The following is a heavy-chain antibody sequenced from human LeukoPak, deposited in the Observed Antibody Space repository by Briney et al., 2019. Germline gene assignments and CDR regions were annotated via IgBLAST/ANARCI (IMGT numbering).Heavy chain of an antibody. CDR3: ARVSSLWFGELSSFDH. Sequence: SETLSLTCTVSGGSISSGGYYWSWIRQHPGKGLEWIGYIYYSGSTYYNPSLKSRVTISVDTSKNQFSLKLSSVTAADTAVYYCARVSSLWFGELSSFDHWGQGTLVTVSS. D-gene: IGHD3-10*01. CDR2: IYYSGST. J-gene: IGHJ4*02. V-gene: IGHV4-31*03. CDR1: GGSISSGGYY.